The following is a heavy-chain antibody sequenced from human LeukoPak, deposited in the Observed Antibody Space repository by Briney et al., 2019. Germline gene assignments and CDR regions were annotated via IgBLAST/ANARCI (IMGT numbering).Heavy chain of an antibody. CDR2: ISYDGSNK. Sequence: GGSLRLSCAASGFTFSSYAMHWVRQAPGKGLEWVAVISYDGSNKYYADPVKGRFTISRDNSKNTLYLQMNSLRAEDTAVYYCARDPLFLALEGAFDIWGQGTMVTVSS. D-gene: IGHD2-15*01. J-gene: IGHJ3*02. CDR1: GFTFSSYA. CDR3: ARDPLFLALEGAFDI. V-gene: IGHV3-30-3*01.